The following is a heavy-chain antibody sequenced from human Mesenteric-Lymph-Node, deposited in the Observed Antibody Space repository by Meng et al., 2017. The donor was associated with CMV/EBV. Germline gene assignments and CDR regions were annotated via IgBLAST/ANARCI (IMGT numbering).Heavy chain of an antibody. J-gene: IGHJ4*02. CDR3: ARAPFNYFDSSGDPPDY. CDR2: IYYSGNT. V-gene: IGHV4-39*01. D-gene: IGHD3-22*01. CDR1: DGSIGSSSYY. Sequence: SETLSLTCIVSDGSIGSSSYYWGWIRQPPGKGLEWIGSIYYSGNTNYNPSLRSRVTISVDTSKNQFSLKLSSVTAADTAVYYCARAPFNYFDSSGDPPDYWGQGTLVTVSS.